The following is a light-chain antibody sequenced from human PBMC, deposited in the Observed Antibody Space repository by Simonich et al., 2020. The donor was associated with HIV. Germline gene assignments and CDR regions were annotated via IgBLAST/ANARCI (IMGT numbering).Light chain of an antibody. V-gene: IGKV1-39*01. CDR2: AAY. CDR1: QSISSY. CDR3: QQSYSTT. Sequence: DIQMTQSPSSLSASVGDRVTITCRTSQSISSYLMWYQQKPGKAPKLLIYAAYSLQSGVPSRFSGSGSGTDFTLTISSLQPEDFATYYCQQSYSTTFGGGTKVEIK. J-gene: IGKJ4*01.